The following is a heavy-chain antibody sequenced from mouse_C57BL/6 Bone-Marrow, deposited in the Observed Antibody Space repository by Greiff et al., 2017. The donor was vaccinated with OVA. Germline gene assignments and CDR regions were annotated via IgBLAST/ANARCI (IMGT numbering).Heavy chain of an antibody. CDR2: INPNNGGT. CDR1: GYTFTDYY. CDR3: ARRQLSRFAY. Sequence: EVQLQQSGPELVKPGASVKISCKASGYTFTDYYMNWVKQSHGKSLEWIGDINPNNGGTSYNQKFKGKATLTVDKSSSTAYMELRSLTSEDSAVYYCARRQLSRFAYWGQGTLVTVSA. J-gene: IGHJ3*01. D-gene: IGHD4-1*02. V-gene: IGHV1-26*01.